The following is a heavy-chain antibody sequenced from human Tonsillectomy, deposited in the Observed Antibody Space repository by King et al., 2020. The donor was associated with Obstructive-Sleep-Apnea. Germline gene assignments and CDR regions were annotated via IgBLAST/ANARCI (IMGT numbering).Heavy chain of an antibody. V-gene: IGHV1-69*10. D-gene: IGHD3-16*01. J-gene: IGHJ2*01. Sequence: QLMQSGAEVKKPGSSVKVSCKASGGTFSSYAISWVRQAPGQGLEWMGGIIPILGIANYAQKFQGRVTITADKSTSTAYMELSSLRSEDTAVYYCASHLALGWYFDLWCRGTLVTVSS. CDR3: ASHLALGWYFDL. CDR2: IIPILGIA. CDR1: GGTFSSYA.